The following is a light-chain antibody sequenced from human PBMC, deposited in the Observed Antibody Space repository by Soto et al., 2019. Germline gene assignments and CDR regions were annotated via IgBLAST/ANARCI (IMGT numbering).Light chain of an antibody. J-gene: IGKJ3*01. CDR1: QSISSDH. Sequence: TQSPSSLSASVGDRVTITCRASQSISSDHLAWYQQRPGQSPRLLIYGASSRTTGVPDRFSGSGSGTDFTLTISRLEPEDFAVYYCQHYRSAPFTFGPGTKVDIK. CDR2: GAS. V-gene: IGKV3-20*01. CDR3: QHYRSAPFT.